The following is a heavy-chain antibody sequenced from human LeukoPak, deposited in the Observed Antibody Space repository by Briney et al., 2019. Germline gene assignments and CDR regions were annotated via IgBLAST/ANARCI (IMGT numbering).Heavy chain of an antibody. CDR1: GFTFSSYS. J-gene: IGHJ4*02. CDR2: ISSSSSTI. Sequence: GGSLRLSCAASGFTFSSYSMNWVRQAPGKGLEWVSYISSSSSTIYYADSVKGRLTISRDNAKNSLYLQMNSLRAEDTAVYYCASDEHCSGGSCYGTIDYWGQGTLVTVSS. D-gene: IGHD2-15*01. V-gene: IGHV3-48*01. CDR3: ASDEHCSGGSCYGTIDY.